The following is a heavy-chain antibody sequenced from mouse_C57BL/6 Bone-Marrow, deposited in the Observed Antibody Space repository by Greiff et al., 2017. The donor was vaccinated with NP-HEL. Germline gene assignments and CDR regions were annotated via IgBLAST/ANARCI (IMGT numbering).Heavy chain of an antibody. D-gene: IGHD2-3*01. CDR1: GYTFTSYW. Sequence: QVQLQQPGAELVKPGASVKLSCKASGYTFTSYWMHWVKQRPGQGLEWIGMIHPNSGSTNYNEKFKSKATMTVDKSSSTAYMQLSSLTSEDSAVYYCARREKARCLLGFAYWGQGTLVTVSA. CDR3: ARREKARCLLGFAY. J-gene: IGHJ3*01. CDR2: IHPNSGST. V-gene: IGHV1-64*01.